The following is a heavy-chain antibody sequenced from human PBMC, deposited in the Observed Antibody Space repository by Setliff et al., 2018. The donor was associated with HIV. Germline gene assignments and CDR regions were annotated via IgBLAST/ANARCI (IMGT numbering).Heavy chain of an antibody. D-gene: IGHD2-15*01. CDR2: IYHSGSI. CDR3: ARDLGYCSGGSCYWYY. J-gene: IGHJ4*02. CDR1: AYSINSGYY. V-gene: IGHV4-38-2*02. Sequence: SETLSLTCAVSAYSINSGYYWGWIRQPPGKGLEWIGSIYHSGSIYYNPSLKSRVTISVDTSKNQFSLKLSSVTAADTAVYYCARDLGYCSGGSCYWYYWGQGTLVTVSS.